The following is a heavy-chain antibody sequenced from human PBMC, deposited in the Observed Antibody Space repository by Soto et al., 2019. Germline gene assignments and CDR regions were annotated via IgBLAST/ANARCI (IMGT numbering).Heavy chain of an antibody. Sequence: SQTLSLTCDISGDRVSSKSAAWNWIRQSPSRGLEWLGRTYFRSKWFNDYAPSVKSRLTINPDTSKNQFSLHLSSVTPEDTAIYYWARRLLDRGSAFDSWGQGRLVTVSS. D-gene: IGHD5-12*01. J-gene: IGHJ4*02. CDR3: ARRLLDRGSAFDS. CDR2: TYFRSKWFN. V-gene: IGHV6-1*01. CDR1: GDRVSSKSAA.